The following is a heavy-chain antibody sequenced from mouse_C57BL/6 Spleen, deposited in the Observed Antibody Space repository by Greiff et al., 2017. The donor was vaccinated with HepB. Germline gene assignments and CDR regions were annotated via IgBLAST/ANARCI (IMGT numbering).Heavy chain of an antibody. CDR2: INPSTGGT. CDR3: ARYGNYGYFDV. D-gene: IGHD2-1*01. CDR1: GYSFTGYY. J-gene: IGHJ1*03. Sequence: EVQLQQSGPELVKPGASVKISCKASGYSFTGYYMNWVKQSPEKSLEWIGEINPSTGGTTYNQKFKAKATLTVDKSSSTAYMQLKSLTSEDSAVYYCARYGNYGYFDVWGTGTTVTVSS. V-gene: IGHV1-42*01.